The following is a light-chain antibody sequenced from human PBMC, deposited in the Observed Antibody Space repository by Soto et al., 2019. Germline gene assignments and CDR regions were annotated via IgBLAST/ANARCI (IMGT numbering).Light chain of an antibody. CDR1: SGHSNYA. CDR3: QTWDTGISVV. J-gene: IGLJ2*01. Sequence: QSVLTQSPSASASLGASVKRTCTMSSGHSNYAIAWHQQQPEKGPRYLMKLNNDGSHSKGDGIPDRFSGSSSGAERYLTISSLQSEDESDYYCQTWDTGISVVFGGGTKPTVL. V-gene: IGLV4-69*01. CDR2: LNNDGSH.